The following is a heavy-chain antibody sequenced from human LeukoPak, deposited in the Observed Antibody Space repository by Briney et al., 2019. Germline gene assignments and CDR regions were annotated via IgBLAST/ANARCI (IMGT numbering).Heavy chain of an antibody. J-gene: IGHJ4*02. CDR2: IWFDASNK. D-gene: IGHD3-22*01. V-gene: IGHV3-30*02. Sequence: GRSLRLSCAASGFTFSSYAMHWVRQAPGKGLEWVASIWFDASNKYYADSVKGRFTISRDNSKNTLYLQMNSPRPEDTAVYYCAKVLSKGGGYYLTDYWGQGTLVTVSS. CDR1: GFTFSSYA. CDR3: AKVLSKGGGYYLTDY.